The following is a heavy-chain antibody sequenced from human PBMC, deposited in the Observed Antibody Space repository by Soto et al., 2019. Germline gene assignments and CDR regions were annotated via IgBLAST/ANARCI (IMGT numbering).Heavy chain of an antibody. Sequence: QVQLVQSGAEVRKPGASVKVSCKASGYTFTSYGISWVRQAPGQGLEWMGWISAYNGNTNYAQKLQGRVTMTTDTSTSMVYRELRSLRSDDTAVYYCARAGGRNYYYGMDVWGQGTTVTVSS. V-gene: IGHV1-18*01. D-gene: IGHD2-8*02. CDR2: ISAYNGNT. CDR1: GYTFTSYG. CDR3: ARAGGRNYYYGMDV. J-gene: IGHJ6*02.